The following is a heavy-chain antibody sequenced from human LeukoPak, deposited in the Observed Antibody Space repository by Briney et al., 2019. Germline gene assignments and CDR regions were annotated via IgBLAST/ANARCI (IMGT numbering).Heavy chain of an antibody. CDR1: GFTFSSYS. V-gene: IGHV3-21*01. CDR3: ASNSGSYYLYYFDY. D-gene: IGHD1-26*01. Sequence: GGSLRLSCAASGFTFSSYSMNRVRQAPGKGLEWVSSISSSSSYIYYADSVKGRFTISKDNAKNSLYLQMNSLRAEDTAVYYCASNSGSYYLYYFDYWGQGTLVTVSS. CDR2: ISSSSSYI. J-gene: IGHJ4*02.